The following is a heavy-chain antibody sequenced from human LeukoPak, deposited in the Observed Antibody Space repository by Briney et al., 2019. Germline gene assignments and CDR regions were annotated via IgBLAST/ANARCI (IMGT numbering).Heavy chain of an antibody. Sequence: GGSLRLSCAASGFTFSSYAMRWVRQAPGKGLEWVSAICGSGGNTYYADSVKGRFTISRDNSKNTLYLQMNSLRAEDTGVDYCAKLEGGHILVGWYPTSYYLDLGAQGT. CDR2: ICGSGGNT. V-gene: IGHV3-23*01. CDR1: GFTFSSYA. D-gene: IGHD2-15*01. J-gene: IGHJ4*02. CDR3: AKLEGGHILVGWYPTSYYLDL.